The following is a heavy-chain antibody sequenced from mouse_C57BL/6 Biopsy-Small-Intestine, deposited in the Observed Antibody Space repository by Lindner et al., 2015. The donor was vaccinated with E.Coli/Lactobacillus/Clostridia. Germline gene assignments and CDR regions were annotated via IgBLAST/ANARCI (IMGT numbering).Heavy chain of an antibody. CDR2: ISYSGST. Sequence: VQLQESGPGMVKPSQSLSLTCTVTGYSITSGYDWHWIRHFPGNKLEWMGYISYSGSTNYNPSLKSRISITHDTSKNHFFLKLNSVTTEDTATYYCAKTGTATGYFDVWGTGTTVTVSS. V-gene: IGHV3-1*01. D-gene: IGHD4-1*01. CDR1: GYSITSGYD. J-gene: IGHJ1*03. CDR3: AKTGTATGYFDV.